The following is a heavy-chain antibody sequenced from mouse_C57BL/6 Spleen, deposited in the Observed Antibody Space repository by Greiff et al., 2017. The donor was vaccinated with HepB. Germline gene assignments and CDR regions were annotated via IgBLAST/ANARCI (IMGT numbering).Heavy chain of an antibody. V-gene: IGHV1-54*01. D-gene: IGHD3-2*02. CDR2: INPGSGGT. CDR1: GYAFTNYL. J-gene: IGHJ2*01. Sequence: VKLMESGAELVRPGTSVKVSCKASGYAFTNYLIEWVKQRPGQGLEWIGVINPGSGGTNYNEKFKGKATLTADKSSSTAYMQLSSLTSEDSAVYFCARGDSSGYVGYWGQGTTLTVSS. CDR3: ARGDSSGYVGY.